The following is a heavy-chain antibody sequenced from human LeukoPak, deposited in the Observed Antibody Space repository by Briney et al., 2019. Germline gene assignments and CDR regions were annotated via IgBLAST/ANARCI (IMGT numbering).Heavy chain of an antibody. CDR2: IKQDGSEK. CDR1: GFTFSTYW. CDR3: ARVDDSGDYVIDY. Sequence: GGSLRLSCAASGFTFSTYWMSWVRQAPGKGLEWVANIKQDGSEKYYVDSVKGRFTVSRDNANKSLYLQMNSLRAEDTAVYYCARVDDSGDYVIDYWGQGTLVTVSS. J-gene: IGHJ4*02. D-gene: IGHD4-17*01. V-gene: IGHV3-7*01.